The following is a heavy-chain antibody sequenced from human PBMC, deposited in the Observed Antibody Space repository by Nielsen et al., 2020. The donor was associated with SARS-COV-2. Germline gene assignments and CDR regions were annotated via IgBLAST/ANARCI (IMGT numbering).Heavy chain of an antibody. CDR1: GGTFSSYA. Sequence: SVKVPCKASGGTFSSYAISWVRQAPGQGLEWMGRIIPILGIANYAQKFQGRVTITADKSTSTAYMELSSLRSEDTAVYYCAREKKSYCSGGSCYFLEFDYWGQGTLVTVSS. J-gene: IGHJ4*02. CDR2: IIPILGIA. V-gene: IGHV1-69*04. D-gene: IGHD2-15*01. CDR3: AREKKSYCSGGSCYFLEFDY.